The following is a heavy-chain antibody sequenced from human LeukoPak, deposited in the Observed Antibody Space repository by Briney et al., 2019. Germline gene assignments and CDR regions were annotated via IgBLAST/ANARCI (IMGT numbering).Heavy chain of an antibody. CDR3: ARRGSPVKFDY. Sequence: KPSETLSLTCTVSGGSISSSSYYWGWIRQPPGKGLEWIGSIYYSGSTYYNPSLKSRVTISVDTSKNQFSLKLSSVTAADTAVYYCARRGSPVKFDYWGQGTLVTVSS. J-gene: IGHJ4*02. D-gene: IGHD3-10*01. CDR2: IYYSGST. CDR1: GGSISSSSYY. V-gene: IGHV4-39*01.